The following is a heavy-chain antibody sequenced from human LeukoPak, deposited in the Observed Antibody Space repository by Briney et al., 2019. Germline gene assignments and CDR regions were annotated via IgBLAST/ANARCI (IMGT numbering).Heavy chain of an antibody. J-gene: IGHJ4*02. D-gene: IGHD4-11*01. V-gene: IGHV3-48*01. CDR1: GFILSNYE. Sequence: GGSLRLSCAASGFILSNYEMNWVRQAPGKGLEWVSYIRSTSASIYYADSVKGRFTISRDNSKNTLYLQMNSLRAEDTAVYYCAAMTSVTTGDYWGQGTLVTVSS. CDR3: AAMTSVTTGDY. CDR2: IRSTSASI.